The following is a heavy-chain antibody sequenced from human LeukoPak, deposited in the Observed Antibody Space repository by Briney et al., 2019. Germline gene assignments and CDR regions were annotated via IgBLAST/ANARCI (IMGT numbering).Heavy chain of an antibody. CDR2: ISFDGSNQ. CDR1: GFTFSSFG. V-gene: IGHV3-30*18. D-gene: IGHD4-17*01. Sequence: GGSLRLSCAASGFTFSSFGMHWVRQAPGQGLEWVAVISFDGSNQYYADSVKGRFTIYRDNFKNTVYLQMNSLRAEETAVYYCAKSHPPTVTTEEGEYLQHWGQGTLVTVSS. J-gene: IGHJ1*01. CDR3: AKSHPPTVTTEEGEYLQH.